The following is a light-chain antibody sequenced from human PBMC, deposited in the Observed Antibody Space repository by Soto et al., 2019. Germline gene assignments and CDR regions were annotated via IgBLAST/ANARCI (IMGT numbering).Light chain of an antibody. J-gene: IGLJ3*02. Sequence: QLVLTQSSSASASLGSSVKLTCTLSSGHSSYIIAWHQQQPGKAPRYLMKLEGSGSYNKGSGVPDRFSGSSSGADRYLTISTLQFEDEADYYCETWDSNTRVFGGGTNVTVL. CDR2: LEGSGSY. V-gene: IGLV4-60*02. CDR1: SGHSSYI. CDR3: ETWDSNTRV.